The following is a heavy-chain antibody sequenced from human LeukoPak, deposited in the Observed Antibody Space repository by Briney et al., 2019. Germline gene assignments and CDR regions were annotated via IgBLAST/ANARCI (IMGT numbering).Heavy chain of an antibody. D-gene: IGHD4-17*01. Sequence: SETLSLTCAVSGGSISSGSWWGWIRQPPGKGLEWIGEIHHSGSTSYNPSLKSRVTLSVDKSKNQLSLRLTSVTAADTAVYYCARGGDYRFDYWGQGTLVTVSS. CDR3: ARGGDYRFDY. J-gene: IGHJ4*02. CDR2: IHHSGST. CDR1: GGSISSGSW. V-gene: IGHV4-4*02.